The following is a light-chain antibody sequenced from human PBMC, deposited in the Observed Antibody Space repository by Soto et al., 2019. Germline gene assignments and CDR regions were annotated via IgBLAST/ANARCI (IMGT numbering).Light chain of an antibody. CDR3: QSSLRDSHV. V-gene: IGLV1-40*01. J-gene: IGLJ1*01. Sequence: QSVLTQPPSVSGAPGQRVTISCTGSSSNIGAGYDVHWYQHLPGTAPKLLIYGNTTRPSGVPDRFSGSKSGSSASLAIIGLQAEDEADSYCQSSLRDSHVFWTGTKLTVL. CDR1: SSNIGAGYD. CDR2: GNT.